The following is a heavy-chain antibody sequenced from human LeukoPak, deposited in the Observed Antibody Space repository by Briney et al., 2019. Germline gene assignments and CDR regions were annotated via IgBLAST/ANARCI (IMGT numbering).Heavy chain of an antibody. Sequence: GGSLRLSCAASGFTVSRNYMSWVRQAPGKGLEWVSVIYSGGSTFYADSVKGRLTISRDNSKNTLLLQMNSLRAEDTAIYYCAKDLVSGSFYGPFGYWGQGTPVTVSS. CDR3: AKDLVSGSFYGPFGY. CDR1: GFTVSRNY. J-gene: IGHJ4*02. V-gene: IGHV3-53*01. D-gene: IGHD1-26*01. CDR2: IYSGGST.